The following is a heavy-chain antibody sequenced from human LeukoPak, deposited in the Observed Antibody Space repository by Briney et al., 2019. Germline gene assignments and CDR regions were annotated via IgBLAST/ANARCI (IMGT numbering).Heavy chain of an antibody. V-gene: IGHV4-34*01. CDR1: GGSFSGYY. Sequence: PSETLSLPCAVYGGSFSGYYWSWIRQPPGKGLEWIGEINHSGSTNYNPSLKSRVTISVDTSKNQFSLKLSSVTAADTAVYYCARVPPVGDDSSGYYPPGYWGQGTLVTVSS. J-gene: IGHJ4*02. D-gene: IGHD3-22*01. CDR2: INHSGST. CDR3: ARVPPVGDDSSGYYPPGY.